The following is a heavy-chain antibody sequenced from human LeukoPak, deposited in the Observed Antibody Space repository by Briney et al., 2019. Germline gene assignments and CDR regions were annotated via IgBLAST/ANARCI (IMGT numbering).Heavy chain of an antibody. CDR1: GGSFSAYY. Sequence: SETLSLTCAVYGGSFSAYYWGWIRQPPGKGLEWIGEIDHSGFPNYNPSLKSRFTISVDTSKNQFSLKLSSVTAADTAVYYCARGTNRPRYYYYYYYMDVWGKGTTVTVSS. J-gene: IGHJ6*03. D-gene: IGHD6-6*01. CDR2: IDHSGFP. V-gene: IGHV4-34*01. CDR3: ARGTNRPRYYYYYYYMDV.